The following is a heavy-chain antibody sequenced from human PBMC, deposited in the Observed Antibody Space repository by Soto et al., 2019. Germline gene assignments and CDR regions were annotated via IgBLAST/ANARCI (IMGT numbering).Heavy chain of an antibody. CDR1: GYTFTSYA. CDR2: INAGNGNT. J-gene: IGHJ4*02. Sequence: GASVKVSCKASGYTFTSYAMHWVRQAPGQRLEWMGWINAGNGNTKYSQKFQGRVTITRDTSASTAYMELSSLRSEDTAVYYCATSRGRYYDSRGQFDYWGQGTLVTVSS. D-gene: IGHD3-22*01. CDR3: ATSRGRYYDSRGQFDY. V-gene: IGHV1-3*01.